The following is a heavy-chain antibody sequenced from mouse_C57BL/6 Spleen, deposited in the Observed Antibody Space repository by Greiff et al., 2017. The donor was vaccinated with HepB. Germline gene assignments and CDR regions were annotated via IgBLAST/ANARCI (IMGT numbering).Heavy chain of an antibody. CDR2: IDPETGGT. Sequence: QVQLQQSGAELVRPGASVTLSCKASGYSFTDYEMHWVKQTPVHGLEWIGAIDPETGGTAYNQKFKGKAILTADKSSSTAYMELRSLTSEDSAVYYCTRGDYDGGFAYWGQGTLVTVSA. V-gene: IGHV1-15*01. CDR1: GYSFTDYE. D-gene: IGHD2-4*01. CDR3: TRGDYDGGFAY. J-gene: IGHJ3*01.